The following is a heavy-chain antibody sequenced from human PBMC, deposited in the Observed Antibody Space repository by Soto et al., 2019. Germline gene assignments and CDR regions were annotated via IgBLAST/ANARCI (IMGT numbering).Heavy chain of an antibody. CDR1: RCTFSNHG. Sequence: PGGSLRLSWAASRCTFSNHGLHWVRQAPGKGLELVPVIWYDESNKYYAASVKCRFTISRDTSKNTLYLQMTSLRAEDTAVYYCFFFQAEDGIRDTVPVSAFLNRSSDL. J-gene: IGHJ2*01. CDR2: IWYDESNK. V-gene: IGHV3-33*01. CDR3: FFFQAEDGIRDTVPVSAFLNRSSDL. D-gene: IGHD2-2*02.